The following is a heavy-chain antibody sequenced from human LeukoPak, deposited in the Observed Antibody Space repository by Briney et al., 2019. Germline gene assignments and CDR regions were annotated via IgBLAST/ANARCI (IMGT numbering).Heavy chain of an antibody. J-gene: IGHJ4*02. CDR3: ARDGVGAAPFDY. CDR2: ISSSSSYI. V-gene: IGHV3-21*01. CDR1: GFTFSSYS. Sequence: GGSLRLSCAASGFTFSSYSMNWVRQAPGKGLEWVSSISSSSSYIYYADSVKGRFTISRENAKNSLYLQMNSLRAEDTAVYYCARDGVGAAPFDYWGQGTLVTVSS. D-gene: IGHD1-26*01.